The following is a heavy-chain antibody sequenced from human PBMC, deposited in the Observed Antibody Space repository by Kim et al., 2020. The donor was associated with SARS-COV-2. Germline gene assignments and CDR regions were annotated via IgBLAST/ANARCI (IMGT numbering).Heavy chain of an antibody. J-gene: IGHJ3*02. Sequence: SETLSLTCTVSRDSIGSRDYYWAWIRQTPGKGLEWFGNIYSSGGGYYTPSLKSRATIAMDTSKNQFSLKFTSVTAADTAVYYCARLSHLDWCLFDIWCPG. CDR3: ARLSHLDWCLFDI. CDR1: RDSIGSRDYY. D-gene: IGHD3-9*01. V-gene: IGHV4-39*01. CDR2: IYSSGGG.